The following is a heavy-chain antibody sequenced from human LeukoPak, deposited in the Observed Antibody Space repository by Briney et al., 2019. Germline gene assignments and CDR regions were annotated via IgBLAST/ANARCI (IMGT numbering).Heavy chain of an antibody. D-gene: IGHD3-22*01. CDR1: GYTLTELS. Sequence: ASVKVSCKVSGYTLTELSMHWVRQAPGKGLEWMGGFDPEDGETIYAQKFQGRVTMTEDTSTDTAYMELSSLRSEDTAVYYCATMPPGTAYYYDSSGYHYVFDYWGQGTLVTVSS. J-gene: IGHJ4*02. V-gene: IGHV1-24*01. CDR3: ATMPPGTAYYYDSSGYHYVFDY. CDR2: FDPEDGET.